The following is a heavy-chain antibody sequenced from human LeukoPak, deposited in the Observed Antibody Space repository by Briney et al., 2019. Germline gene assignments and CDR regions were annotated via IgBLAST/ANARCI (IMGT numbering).Heavy chain of an antibody. Sequence: GASVTVSCKASGYTFTSYGISWVRQAPGQGLEWMGWISAYNGNTNYAQKLQGRVTMTTDTSTSTAYMELRSLRSDDTAVYYCARVQPPRAGLNAFDIWGQGTMVTVSS. J-gene: IGHJ3*02. CDR1: GYTFTSYG. D-gene: IGHD5-24*01. CDR3: ARVQPPRAGLNAFDI. CDR2: ISAYNGNT. V-gene: IGHV1-18*01.